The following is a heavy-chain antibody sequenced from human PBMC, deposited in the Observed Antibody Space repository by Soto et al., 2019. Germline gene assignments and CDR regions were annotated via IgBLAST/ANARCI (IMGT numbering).Heavy chain of an antibody. J-gene: IGHJ6*02. CDR2: ISAYNGNT. CDR3: AGQALSSSIAPRPDSYSYYGMDV. D-gene: IGHD6-6*01. V-gene: IGHV1-18*01. CDR1: GYTFTSYG. Sequence: QVQLVQSGAEVKKPGASVKVSCKASGYTFTSYGISWVRQAPGQGLEWMGWISAYNGNTNYAQKLQGRVTMTTDTSTSTAYTELSTLSSDDTAVYYCAGQALSSSIAPRPDSYSYYGMDVWGQGTTVTVSS.